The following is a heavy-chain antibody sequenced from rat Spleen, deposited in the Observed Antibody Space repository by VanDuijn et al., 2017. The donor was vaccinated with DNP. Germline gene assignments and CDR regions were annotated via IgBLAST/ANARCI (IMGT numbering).Heavy chain of an antibody. CDR2: ISSSGDKT. CDR1: GFTFSDYN. V-gene: IGHV5-25*01. Sequence: EVQLVESGGGLVQPGRSLKFSCAASGFTFSDYNMAWVRQAPTRGLEWVASISSSGDKTYYRDSVKGRFTISRDNANSILYLQMDSLRSEDTATYYCARSTLAYWGQGTLVTVSS. J-gene: IGHJ3*01. CDR3: ARSTLAY.